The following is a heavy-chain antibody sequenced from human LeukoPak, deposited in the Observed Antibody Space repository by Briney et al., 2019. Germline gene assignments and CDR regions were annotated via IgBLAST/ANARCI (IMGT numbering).Heavy chain of an antibody. Sequence: GGSLRLSCAASGFTFSSYWMHCVRQAPGKGLEWVSRMNSDGSITNYADSVKGRFTISRDNAKNTLYLQMNSLRAEDTAVYYRATAGSYRFDYWGQGTLVTVSS. J-gene: IGHJ4*02. D-gene: IGHD1-26*01. CDR1: GFTFSSYW. V-gene: IGHV3-74*01. CDR2: MNSDGSIT. CDR3: ATAGSYRFDY.